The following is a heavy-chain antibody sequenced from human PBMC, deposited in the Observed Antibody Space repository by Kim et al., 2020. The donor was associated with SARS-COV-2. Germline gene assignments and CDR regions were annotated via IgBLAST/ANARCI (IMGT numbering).Heavy chain of an antibody. CDR1: GISISSYY. J-gene: IGHJ4*02. V-gene: IGHV4-59*08. CDR2: IYYTGSA. D-gene: IGHD3-10*01. CDR3: AGTARGSNFDY. Sequence: SETLSLTCSVSGISISSYYWSLIRQPPGKGLEWIGYIYYTGSANYNPSLRCRVTISVDTSKNQFSLKLSSVTAADTAVYYCAGTARGSNFDYWGRGALVTLSS.